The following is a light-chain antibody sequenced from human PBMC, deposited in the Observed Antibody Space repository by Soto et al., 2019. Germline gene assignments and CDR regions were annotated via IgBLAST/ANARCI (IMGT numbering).Light chain of an antibody. J-gene: IGLJ3*02. V-gene: IGLV1-40*01. Sequence: QSVLTQPPSVSGAPGQRVTISCTGSNSNIGAGFAVHWYQQLPGTAPKLLIHGNNNRPSGVPDRFSGSKSDTSASLAITGLQADDEADYYCQSFDTTLSGVLFGGGTKLTVL. CDR2: GNN. CDR1: NSNIGAGFA. CDR3: QSFDTTLSGVL.